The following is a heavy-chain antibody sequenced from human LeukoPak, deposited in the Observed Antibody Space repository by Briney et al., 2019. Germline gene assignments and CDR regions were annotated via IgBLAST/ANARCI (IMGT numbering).Heavy chain of an antibody. CDR3: AKLTHPRLASKWALDY. D-gene: IGHD5-24*01. CDR1: GFTFSSYA. Sequence: PGGSLRLSCVASGFTFSSYAMSWVRQAPGKGLEWVSAISGSGGSTYYADSVKGRFTISRDNSKNTLYQQMNSLRAEDTAVYYCAKLTHPRLASKWALDYWGQGTLVTVSS. J-gene: IGHJ4*02. CDR2: ISGSGGST. V-gene: IGHV3-23*01.